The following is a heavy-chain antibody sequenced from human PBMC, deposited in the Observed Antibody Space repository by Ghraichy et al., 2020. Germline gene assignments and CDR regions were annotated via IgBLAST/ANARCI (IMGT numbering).Heavy chain of an antibody. D-gene: IGHD4/OR15-4a*01. V-gene: IGHV4-59*01. CDR3: ARDDYGSLDY. Sequence: SETLSLTCTVSGGSISSYYWSWIRQPPRKGLEWIGNIYYSVSTNYNPSLKSRVTISVDTSKNQFSLKLSSVTAADTAVYYCARDDYGSLDYWGQGTLVTVSS. CDR1: GGSISSYY. CDR2: IYYSVST. J-gene: IGHJ4*02.